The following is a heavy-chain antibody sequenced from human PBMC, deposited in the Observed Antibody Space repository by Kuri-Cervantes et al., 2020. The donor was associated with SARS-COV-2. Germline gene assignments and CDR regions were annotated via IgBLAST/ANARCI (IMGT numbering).Heavy chain of an antibody. CDR2: ISYDGSNK. CDR3: ARVAKSGWNANNWFDP. Sequence: GESPKISCAAPGFTFSSYGMHWVRQAPGKGLEWVAIISYDGSNKYYADSVKGRFTISRDNSKNTLYLQMNSLRAEDTAVYYCARVAKSGWNANNWFDPWGQGTLVTVSS. J-gene: IGHJ5*02. CDR1: GFTFSSYG. D-gene: IGHD1-1*01. V-gene: IGHV3-30*03.